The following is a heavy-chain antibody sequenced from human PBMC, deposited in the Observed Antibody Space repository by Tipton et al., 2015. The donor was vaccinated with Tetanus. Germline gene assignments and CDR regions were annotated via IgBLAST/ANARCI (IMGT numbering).Heavy chain of an antibody. CDR1: GGSLSSGTFY. CDR3: ARSADNWFAP. CDR2: IYYNGNT. J-gene: IGHJ5*02. Sequence: TLSLTCSLSGGSLSSGTFYWDWIRQRPGKGLEGIGNIYYNGNTLENPSVKGRVTLSLDKSKNQFSLKLRSVTAADTAIYYCARSADNWFAPWGQGILVTVSS. V-gene: IGHV4-39*01.